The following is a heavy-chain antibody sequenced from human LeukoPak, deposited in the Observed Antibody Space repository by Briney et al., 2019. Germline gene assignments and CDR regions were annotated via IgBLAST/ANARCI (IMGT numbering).Heavy chain of an antibody. CDR1: GYSISSGYY. V-gene: IGHV4-38-2*01. Sequence: SETLSLTCAVSGYSISSGYYWGWIRQPPGKGLEWIGSIYHSGSTYYNPSLKSRVTISVDTSKNQFSLELSSVTAADTAVYYCASPGYSSGWYDYWGQGTLVTVSS. D-gene: IGHD6-19*01. CDR3: ASPGYSSGWYDY. CDR2: IYHSGST. J-gene: IGHJ4*02.